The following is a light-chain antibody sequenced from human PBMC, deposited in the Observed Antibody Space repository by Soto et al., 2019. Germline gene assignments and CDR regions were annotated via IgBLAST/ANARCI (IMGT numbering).Light chain of an antibody. CDR2: ASS. CDR1: QGVSIY. J-gene: IGKJ2*01. V-gene: IGKV1-39*01. CDR3: QQSYSTPT. Sequence: DIQMTQSPSSLSASVGDRATITCRTSQGVSIYVNWYQQKPGKAPILLIYASSSLQSGGPSRFRGIGSGTDFTLTSSSLEPEDFATYYYQQSYSTPTVGQRTKVEIQ.